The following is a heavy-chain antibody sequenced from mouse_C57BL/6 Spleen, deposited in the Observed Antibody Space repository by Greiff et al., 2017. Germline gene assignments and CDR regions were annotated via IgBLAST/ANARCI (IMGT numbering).Heavy chain of an antibody. CDR1: GYPFTSYW. J-gene: IGHJ1*03. CDR2: IYPGNSDT. CDR3: TRSEKLEYWYVDV. Sequence: VQLQQSGTVLARPGASVKMSCKTSGYPFTSYWLHWVKQRPGQGLEWMGAIYPGNSDTSSNQKFKGKAKLTAVTSASTAYMELSSLTNEDSAVYYCTRSEKLEYWYVDVWGTGTTVTVSS. D-gene: IGHD4-1*01. V-gene: IGHV1-5*01.